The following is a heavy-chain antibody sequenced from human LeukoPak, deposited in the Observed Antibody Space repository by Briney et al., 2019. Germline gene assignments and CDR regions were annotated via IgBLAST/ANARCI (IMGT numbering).Heavy chain of an antibody. D-gene: IGHD6-13*01. CDR1: GYSISSGYY. CDR2: IYHSGST. Sequence: PSETLSLTCAVSGYSISSGYYWGWIRQPPGKGLEWIGSIYHSGSTYYNPSLKSRVTISVDTSKNQFSLKLSSVTAADTAVYYCARDRRIAAARDYYMDVWGKGTTVTVSS. J-gene: IGHJ6*03. V-gene: IGHV4-38-2*02. CDR3: ARDRRIAAARDYYMDV.